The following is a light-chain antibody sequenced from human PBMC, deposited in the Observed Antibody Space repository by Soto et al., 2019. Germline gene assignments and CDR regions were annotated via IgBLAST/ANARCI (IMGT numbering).Light chain of an antibody. CDR2: DAS. CDR1: QIIISL. V-gene: IGKV1-5*01. J-gene: IGKJ5*01. CDR3: QQYNSYPIT. Sequence: DIQMTQSPSTLSASVGDRVTITCRASQIIISLLAWYQQKPWKAPKLLIYDASSLETGVPSRFSGSRSGTEFTLTISSQQPDDFATYYCQQYNSYPITFGQGTRLEI.